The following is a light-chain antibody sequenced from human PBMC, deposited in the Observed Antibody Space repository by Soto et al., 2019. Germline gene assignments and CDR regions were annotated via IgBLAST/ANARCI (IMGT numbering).Light chain of an antibody. V-gene: IGKV1-5*01. CDR1: QTISSW. J-gene: IGKJ4*01. CDR3: QKYNSAPLT. Sequence: DIHLTQSPSTLSASVGDRVTITCRASQTISSWLAWYQQKPGKAPKLLIYAASSLQSGVPSRFSGSGSGTEFTLTISSLQPEDVATYYCQKYNSAPLTFGGGTKVDIK. CDR2: AAS.